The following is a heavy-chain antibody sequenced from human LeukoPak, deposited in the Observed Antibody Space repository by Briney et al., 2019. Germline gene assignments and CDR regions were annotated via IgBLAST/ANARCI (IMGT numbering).Heavy chain of an antibody. D-gene: IGHD3-22*01. CDR1: GYSFTSYW. CDR3: ASTYYYDSSGYLMGTNAFDI. Sequence: GESLKISCKGSGYSFTSYWIGWVRQMPGKGLGWMGIIYPGDSDTRYSPSFQGQVTISADKSISTAYLQWSSLKASDTAMYYCASTYYYDSSGYLMGTNAFDIWGQGTMVTVSS. J-gene: IGHJ3*02. V-gene: IGHV5-51*01. CDR2: IYPGDSDT.